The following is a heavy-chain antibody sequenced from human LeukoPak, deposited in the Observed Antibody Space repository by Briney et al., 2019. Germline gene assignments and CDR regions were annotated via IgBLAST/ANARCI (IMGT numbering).Heavy chain of an antibody. CDR1: GGSFSGYY. J-gene: IGHJ4*02. CDR2: INHSGST. D-gene: IGHD1-1*01. Sequence: SETLSLTCAVYGGSFSGYYWSWIRQPPGKGLEWIGEINHSGSTNYNPSLKSRVTISVDTSKNQFSLKLSSVTAADTAVYYCARVAQQRDYLDYWGQGTLVTVSS. V-gene: IGHV4-34*01. CDR3: ARVAQQRDYLDY.